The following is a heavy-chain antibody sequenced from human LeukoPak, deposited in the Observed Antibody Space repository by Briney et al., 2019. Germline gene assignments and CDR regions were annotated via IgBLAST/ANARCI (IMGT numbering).Heavy chain of an antibody. V-gene: IGHV3-30*02. Sequence: GGSLRLSCAASGFVFTTFGMHWVRQAPGGRLEWVAFVAKDEVTKYYAGSVKGRFTISRDTSKSTLYLEMNSLRTEDTAVYYCARSYVLHHFESWGQGTPVTVSS. J-gene: IGHJ5*01. CDR3: ARSYVLHHFES. D-gene: IGHD3-10*02. CDR1: GFVFTTFG. CDR2: VAKDEVTK.